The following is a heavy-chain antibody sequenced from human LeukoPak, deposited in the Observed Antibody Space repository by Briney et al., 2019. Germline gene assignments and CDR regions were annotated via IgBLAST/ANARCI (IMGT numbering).Heavy chain of an antibody. J-gene: IGHJ4*02. V-gene: IGHV3-15*01. D-gene: IGHD1-26*01. CDR3: PTDPPWELLGY. CDR2: IKSKTDGGTT. Sequence: GGSLRLSCAASGFTFSNAWMSWVRQAPGKGLEWVGRIKSKTDGGTTDYAAPVKGRFTISRDDSKNTPYLQMNSLKTEDTAVYYCPTDPPWELLGYWGQGTLVTVSS. CDR1: GFTFSNAW.